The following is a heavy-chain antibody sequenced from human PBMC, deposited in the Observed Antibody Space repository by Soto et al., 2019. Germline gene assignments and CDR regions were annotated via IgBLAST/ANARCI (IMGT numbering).Heavy chain of an antibody. CDR1: GFTFSSYG. CDR3: ARAPFRDGTGTSGYFDY. J-gene: IGHJ4*02. Sequence: QVQLVESGGGVVQPGRSLRLSCAGSGFTFSSYGMHCVRQAPGKGLEWVAVIWYDGSNKYYADSVKGRFTISRDNSKNTLYLQMNSLRAEDTAVYYCARAPFRDGTGTSGYFDYWGQGTLVTVSS. V-gene: IGHV3-33*01. CDR2: IWYDGSNK. D-gene: IGHD1-1*01.